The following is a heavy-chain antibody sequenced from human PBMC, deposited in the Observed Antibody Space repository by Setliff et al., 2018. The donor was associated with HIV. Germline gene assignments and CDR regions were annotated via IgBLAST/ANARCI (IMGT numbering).Heavy chain of an antibody. CDR2: FDPDDGGT. CDR1: GYSLTELS. CDR3: APVSSGWFDP. J-gene: IGHJ5*02. Sequence: ASVKVSCKVSGYSLTELSMHWVRQAPGKGLEWMGGFDPDDGGTVYAQQFQGRATMTEDTSTDTAYMELTSLRSEDTAMYYCAPVSSGWFDPWGQGTLVTVSS. D-gene: IGHD6-25*01. V-gene: IGHV1-24*01.